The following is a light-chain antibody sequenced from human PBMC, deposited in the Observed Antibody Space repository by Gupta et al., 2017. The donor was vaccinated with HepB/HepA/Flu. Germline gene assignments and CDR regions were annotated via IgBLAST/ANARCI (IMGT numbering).Light chain of an antibody. CDR2: VAS. CDR3: QQDGNSPRT. CDR1: QNVLNNY. Sequence: EVVLTQSPGTLSLSPGERATLSCRASQNVLNNYLAWYQQKPGQAPKLLLYVASSRATGIPDRFSGSGSWTEFTLIISSLNPEDSAVYYCQQDGNSPRTFGQGTKVEIK. J-gene: IGKJ1*01. V-gene: IGKV3-20*01.